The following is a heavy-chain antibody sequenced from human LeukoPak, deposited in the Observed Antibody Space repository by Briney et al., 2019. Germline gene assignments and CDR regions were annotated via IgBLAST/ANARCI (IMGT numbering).Heavy chain of an antibody. CDR2: LSSGGDRT. J-gene: IGHJ3*02. Sequence: RGSLRLSCAASGFTFSSYAMSWVRQAPGKGLEWVSALSSGGDRTYYADSVKGRFTISRDNSNNTLYLQMNSLRAEDTALYYCASIPFYYDSSALSPAFDIWGQGTVVTVSS. CDR1: GFTFSSYA. CDR3: ASIPFYYDSSALSPAFDI. D-gene: IGHD3-22*01. V-gene: IGHV3-23*01.